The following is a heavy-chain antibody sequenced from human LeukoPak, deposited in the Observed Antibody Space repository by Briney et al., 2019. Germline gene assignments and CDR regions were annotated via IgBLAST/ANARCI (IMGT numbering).Heavy chain of an antibody. D-gene: IGHD2-15*01. CDR3: ARDRVDSQGPAFDI. J-gene: IGHJ3*02. CDR2: INPSGST. Sequence: SETLSLTCAVYGGSFSDYYWGWIRQPPGKGLEWIGEINPSGSTNYNPSLKSRVTISVDTSKNQFSLKLSSVTAADTAVYYCARDRVDSQGPAFDIWGQGTMVTVSS. V-gene: IGHV4-34*01. CDR1: GGSFSDYY.